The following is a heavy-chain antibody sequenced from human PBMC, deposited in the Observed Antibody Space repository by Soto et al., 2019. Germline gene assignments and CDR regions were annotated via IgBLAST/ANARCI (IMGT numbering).Heavy chain of an antibody. J-gene: IGHJ4*02. CDR1: GGSFSGYY. CDR3: ASSGWTFDH. D-gene: IGHD6-19*01. V-gene: IGHV4-34*02. CDR2: INHSGSN. Sequence: QVKLQQWGAGLLEPSESLSLTCAANGGSFSGYYWSWIRQPPGKGLEWIGEINHSGSNNYHPSLKSRVTISVDTSKSQFSLKLSSVTAADTAVYYCASSGWTFDHWGKGGLGTVSS.